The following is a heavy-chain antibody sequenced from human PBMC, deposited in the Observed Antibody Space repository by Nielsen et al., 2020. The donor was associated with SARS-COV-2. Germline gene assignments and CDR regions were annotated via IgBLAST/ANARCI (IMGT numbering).Heavy chain of an antibody. CDR3: ARGDLVVVPSPILGLGPFFYYFYLDV. CDR2: DSHSGSI. D-gene: IGHD2-2*01. CDR1: GGSVSSNDR. J-gene: IGHJ6*03. Sequence: SETLSLTCAVSGGSVSSNDRWTWVRQSPGKGLEWIGEDSHSGSINYNPSRKSRVTLSMDKSKRQFSLRLTSVSAADTAVYFCARGDLVVVPSPILGLGPFFYYFYLDVWGKGTTVIVSS. V-gene: IGHV4-4*02.